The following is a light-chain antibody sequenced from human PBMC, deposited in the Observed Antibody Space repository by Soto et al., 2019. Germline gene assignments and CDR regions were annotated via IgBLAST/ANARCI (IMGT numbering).Light chain of an antibody. J-gene: IGKJ1*01. CDR3: QQYDSSPKT. Sequence: EIVLTQSPGTLSLSPGETATLSCRASQSVRNYLAWYQQKPGQAPRLLIYDTSSRASGIPDRFSGSGSGTDFTLTISRLETEDFAVFYCQQYDSSPKTFGQGNKVDIK. V-gene: IGKV3-20*01. CDR1: QSVRNY. CDR2: DTS.